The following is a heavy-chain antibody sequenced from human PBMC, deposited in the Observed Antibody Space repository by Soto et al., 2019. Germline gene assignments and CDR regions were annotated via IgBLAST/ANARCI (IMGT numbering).Heavy chain of an antibody. CDR2: INEDGSEK. CDR3: ARDLFDY. V-gene: IGHV3-7*01. J-gene: IGHJ4*02. Sequence: EVQLVESGGELVQPGGSLRLSCAASGFTFSNYWMNWVRQAPGKGLEWVANINEDGSEKYYVDSAKGRFTISRDNAKNSLYLQMTSLRAEDTAVYYCARDLFDYWGEGTLVTVSS. CDR1: GFTFSNYW.